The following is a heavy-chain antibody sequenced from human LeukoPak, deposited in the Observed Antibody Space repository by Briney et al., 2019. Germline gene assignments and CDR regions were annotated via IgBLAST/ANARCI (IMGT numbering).Heavy chain of an antibody. V-gene: IGHV3-9*01. Sequence: GRSLRLFCAASGFTFDDYAMHWVRQAPGKGLEWVSGISWNSGSIGYADSVKGRFTISRDNAKNSLYLQMNSLRAEDTALYYCAKERRQTGNFDYWGQGTLVTVSS. J-gene: IGHJ4*02. D-gene: IGHD1-1*01. CDR3: AKERRQTGNFDY. CDR1: GFTFDDYA. CDR2: ISWNSGSI.